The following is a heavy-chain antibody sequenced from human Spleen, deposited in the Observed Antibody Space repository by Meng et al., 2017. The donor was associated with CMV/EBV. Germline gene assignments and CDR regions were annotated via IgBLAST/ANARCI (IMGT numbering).Heavy chain of an antibody. D-gene: IGHD2-2*01. CDR3: ARSVGVVPAAAYYYYGMDV. CDR1: GYTFTGYY. V-gene: IGHV1-2*02. J-gene: IGHJ6*02. Sequence: ASVKVSCKASGYTFTGYYMHWVRQAPGQGLEWMGWINPNSGGTNYAQTFQGRVTMTRDTSISTAYMELSRLRSDDTAVYYCARSVGVVPAAAYYYYGMDVWGQGTTVTFSS. CDR2: INPNSGGT.